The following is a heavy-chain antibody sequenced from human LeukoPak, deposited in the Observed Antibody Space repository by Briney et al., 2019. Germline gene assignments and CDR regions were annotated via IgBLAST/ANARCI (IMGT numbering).Heavy chain of an antibody. CDR2: ISAYNGNT. J-gene: IGHJ5*02. Sequence: ASVKVSCKASDNIFTSYGISWVRQAPGQGLEWMGWISAYNGNTNYAQELQGRVTMTTDTSTSTAYMELRSLRSDDTAVYYCARGGGYSYGLPYNWFDPWGQGTLVTVSS. D-gene: IGHD5-18*01. CDR3: ARGGGYSYGLPYNWFDP. CDR1: DNIFTSYG. V-gene: IGHV1-18*01.